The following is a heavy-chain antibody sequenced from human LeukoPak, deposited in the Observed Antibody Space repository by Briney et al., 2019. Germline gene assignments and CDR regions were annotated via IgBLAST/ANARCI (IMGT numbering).Heavy chain of an antibody. CDR1: GYTFTSYA. J-gene: IGHJ5*02. Sequence: GASVTVSCTASGYTFTSYAMNWVRQAPGQGLEWMGWINTNTGNPTYAQGFTGRFVFSLDTSVSTAYLQISSLKAEDTAVYYCARARPGYSSSWYGGNWFDPWGQGTLVTVSS. D-gene: IGHD6-13*01. CDR2: INTNTGNP. CDR3: ARARPGYSSSWYGGNWFDP. V-gene: IGHV7-4-1*02.